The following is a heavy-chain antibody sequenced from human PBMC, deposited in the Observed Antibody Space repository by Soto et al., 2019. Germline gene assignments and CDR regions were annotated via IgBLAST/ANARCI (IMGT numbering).Heavy chain of an antibody. CDR1: GYTFTSYY. Sequence: QVQLVQSGAEVKKPGASVKVSCKASGYTFTSYYMHWVRQAPGQGLEWMGIINPSGGSTSYAQKFQGRVTMTRDTSTSTVYMELSSLRSEDTAVYYCASSDWEIDAFDIWGQGTMVTVSS. D-gene: IGHD1-26*01. V-gene: IGHV1-46*03. CDR2: INPSGGST. CDR3: ASSDWEIDAFDI. J-gene: IGHJ3*02.